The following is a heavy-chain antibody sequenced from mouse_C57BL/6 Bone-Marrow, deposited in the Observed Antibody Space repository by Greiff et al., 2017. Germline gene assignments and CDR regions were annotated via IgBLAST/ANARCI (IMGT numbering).Heavy chain of an antibody. CDR1: GYSITSGYY. CDR2: ISYDGSN. J-gene: IGHJ1*03. Sequence: EVQLVESGPGLVKPSQSLSLTCSVTGYSITSGYYWNWIRQFPGNKLEWMGYISYDGSNNYNPSLKNRISITRDTSKNQFFLKLNSVTTEDTATYYCARVYFDFDVWGTGTTVTVSS. V-gene: IGHV3-6*01. D-gene: IGHD2-3*01. CDR3: ARVYFDFDV.